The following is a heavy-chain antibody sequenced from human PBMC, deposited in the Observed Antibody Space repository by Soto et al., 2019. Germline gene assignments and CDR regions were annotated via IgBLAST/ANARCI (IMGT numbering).Heavy chain of an antibody. D-gene: IGHD6-13*01. J-gene: IGHJ5*02. CDR1: ENSFTSYW. Sequence: RGASMKISCQGSENSFTSYWIGWGRQMPGKGLEWMGIIYHGDSDTRYSTSFPCQVTISADKSISTAYLQWSSLKASDTAMYYCARVDAAGTRYGRINWFDPWGQGTLVTVSS. CDR3: ARVDAAGTRYGRINWFDP. V-gene: IGHV5-51*01. CDR2: IYHGDSDT.